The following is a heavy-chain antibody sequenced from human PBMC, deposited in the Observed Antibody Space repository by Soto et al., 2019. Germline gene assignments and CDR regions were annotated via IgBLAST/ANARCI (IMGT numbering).Heavy chain of an antibody. CDR1: GYTFTKYD. Sequence: QEQLEQSGAEVKKPGASVKVSCKASGYTFTKYDFNWVRQATGQGLEWMGWVNPISGNTETAQNFHGRVSLNMNTSTSTAFMELSSLRSGDTAVYYCATSRINMIRGVFYYGLDVWGHGTTLTVSS. CDR2: VNPISGNT. V-gene: IGHV1-8*01. CDR3: ATSRINMIRGVFYYGLDV. D-gene: IGHD3-10*01. J-gene: IGHJ6*02.